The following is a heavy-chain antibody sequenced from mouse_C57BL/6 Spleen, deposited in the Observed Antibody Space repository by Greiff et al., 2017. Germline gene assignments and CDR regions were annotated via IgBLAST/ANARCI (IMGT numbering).Heavy chain of an antibody. J-gene: IGHJ2*01. CDR1: GYTFTDYE. CDR2: IAPETGGT. V-gene: IGHV1-15*01. Sequence: VQLQQSGAELVRPGASVTLSCKASGYTFTDYEMHWVKQTPVHGLEWIGAIAPETGGTAYNQKFKGKAILTADKSSSTAYMELRSLTSEDSAVYDCTRKGGLLRYFDYWGQGTTLTVSS. CDR3: TRKGGLLRYFDY. D-gene: IGHD2-3*01.